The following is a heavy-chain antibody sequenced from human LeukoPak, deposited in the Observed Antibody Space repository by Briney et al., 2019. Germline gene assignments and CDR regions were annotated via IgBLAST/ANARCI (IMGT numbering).Heavy chain of an antibody. J-gene: IGHJ4*02. CDR1: GFTFSSYG. CDR3: ARSYYCDSSALTGY. CDR2: ISYDGSNK. V-gene: IGHV3-30*03. D-gene: IGHD3-22*01. Sequence: GRSLRLSCAASGFTFSSYGMHWVRQAPGKGLEWVAVISYDGSNKYYADSVKGRFTISRDNSKNTLYLQMNSLRAEDTAVYYCARSYYCDSSALTGYWGQGTLATVSS.